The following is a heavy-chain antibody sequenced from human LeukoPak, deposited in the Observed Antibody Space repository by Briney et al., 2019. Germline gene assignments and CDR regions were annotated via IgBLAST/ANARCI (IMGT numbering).Heavy chain of an antibody. V-gene: IGHV1-2*02. CDR2: SNPKSGGT. CDR1: GYTFTGYF. D-gene: IGHD3-22*01. Sequence: VKDSCMASGYTFTGYFMHSVRQAPGQGAEWMGWSNPKSGGTNNAQKFRGGATMTRDRSISSAYMEMSRLRPDITAVYDCARDRELSYYYHSSTKWFDTWGQGTLVTVSS. CDR3: ARDRELSYYYHSSTKWFDT. J-gene: IGHJ5*02.